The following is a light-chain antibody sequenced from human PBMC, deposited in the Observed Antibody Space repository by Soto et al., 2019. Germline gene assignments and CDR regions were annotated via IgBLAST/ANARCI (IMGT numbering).Light chain of an antibody. CDR1: QSINSW. CDR2: KAS. J-gene: IGKJ5*01. V-gene: IGKV1-5*03. CDR3: QQYNSYLYT. Sequence: DIQMTQSPSTLSASVGDRVTITCRASQSINSWLAWYQQKPGKAPNLLIYKASTLESGVPSRFSGSGSGPEFTLTITSLQPDDFATYYCQQYNSYLYTFGQGTRLEIK.